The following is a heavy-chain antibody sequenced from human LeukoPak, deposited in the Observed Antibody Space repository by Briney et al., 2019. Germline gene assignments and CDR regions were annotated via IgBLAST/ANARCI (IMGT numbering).Heavy chain of an antibody. CDR2: TSSSSSYI. V-gene: IGHV3-21*01. Sequence: PGGSLRLSCAASGFTFSSYSMNWVRQAPGKGLEWVSSTSSSSSYIYYADSVKGRFTISRDNAKNSLYLQMNSLRAEDTAVYYCARGVTMVSAEYFQHWGQGTLVTVSP. CDR3: ARGVTMVSAEYFQH. CDR1: GFTFSSYS. J-gene: IGHJ1*01. D-gene: IGHD3-10*01.